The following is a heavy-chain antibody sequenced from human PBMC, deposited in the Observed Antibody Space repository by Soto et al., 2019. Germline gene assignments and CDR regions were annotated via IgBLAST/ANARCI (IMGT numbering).Heavy chain of an antibody. CDR1: GGSISSGGYY. V-gene: IGHV4-31*03. CDR2: THYSGTA. CDR3: ARVYRTGVIGQYFDN. D-gene: IGHD3-16*02. Sequence: QVQLQESGPGLVKPSQTLSLTCTVSGGSISSGGYYWSWIRQHPGKGLEWIGYTHYSGTAYYNPSRTSRVSISVDTSKNQFSLMLSSVTAADTAVYYCARVYRTGVIGQYFDNWGQGTRVTVSS. J-gene: IGHJ4*02.